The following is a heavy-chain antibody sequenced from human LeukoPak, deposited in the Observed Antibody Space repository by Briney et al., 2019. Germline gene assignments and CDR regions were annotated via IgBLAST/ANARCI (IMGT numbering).Heavy chain of an antibody. D-gene: IGHD3-10*01. Sequence: SGPTLIHSTAALTLTFTFSGLSLSTSGVSVGWIRQPPGKAPEWLALIYWDDDRRYSPSLKSRLTITKDTSKNQVVLTMTNMDPVDTATYYCAHCLRGYISLLDWGQGTLVTVSS. J-gene: IGHJ4*02. CDR1: GLSLSTSGVS. CDR3: AHCLRGYISLLD. V-gene: IGHV2-5*02. CDR2: IYWDDDR.